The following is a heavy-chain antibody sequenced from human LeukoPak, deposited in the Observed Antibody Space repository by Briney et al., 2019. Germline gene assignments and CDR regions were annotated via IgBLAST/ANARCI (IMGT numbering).Heavy chain of an antibody. CDR3: TTRSGDFWSGFVN. J-gene: IGHJ4*02. Sequence: ASVKVSCKVSGNSLSELSIQWVRQAPGKGLECMGGFDPEEAKMVYAQNFQVRVTMTEDTSTQTAYMELSGLTSDDTAVYYCTTRSGDFWSGFVNWGQGTLVTVSS. D-gene: IGHD3-3*01. CDR2: FDPEEAKM. V-gene: IGHV1-24*01. CDR1: GNSLSELS.